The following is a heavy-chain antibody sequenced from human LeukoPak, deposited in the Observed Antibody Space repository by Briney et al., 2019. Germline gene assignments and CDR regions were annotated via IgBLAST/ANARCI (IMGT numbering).Heavy chain of an antibody. D-gene: IGHD2-2*01. CDR3: AKNAGLGYCNSTSCPFDL. CDR2: ISGSGDST. Sequence: PGGSLRLSCAASGFTFSHSAMNWVRQAPGKGLEWVSAISGSGDSTHYADAVKGRFTTSRNNSKNTVFRQMNTLTADNTAVYDCAKNAGLGYCNSTSCPFDLWGEGTLVSVSS. J-gene: IGHJ5*02. CDR1: GFTFSHSA. V-gene: IGHV3-23*01.